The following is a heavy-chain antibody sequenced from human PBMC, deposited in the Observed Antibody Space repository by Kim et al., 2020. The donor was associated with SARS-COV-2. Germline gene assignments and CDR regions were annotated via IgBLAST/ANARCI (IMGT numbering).Heavy chain of an antibody. D-gene: IGHD3-9*01. Sequence: VKGRFTISRENAKNSLYLQMNSLRAGDTAVYYCARATYDIQVNAHWYFDLWGRGTLVTVSS. J-gene: IGHJ2*01. CDR3: ARATYDIQVNAHWYFDL. V-gene: IGHV3-13*01.